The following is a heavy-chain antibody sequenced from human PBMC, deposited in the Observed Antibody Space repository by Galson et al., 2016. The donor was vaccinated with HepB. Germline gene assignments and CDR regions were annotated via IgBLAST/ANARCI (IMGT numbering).Heavy chain of an antibody. D-gene: IGHD2-2*01. CDR1: AYTFTDYY. V-gene: IGHV1-2*02. CDR2: INPYSGGT. J-gene: IGHJ4*02. CDR3: ARQRGYCSSTSSYQGAFQY. Sequence: SVKVSCAGSAYTFTDYYLHWVRLAPGQGLEWMGWINPYSGGTNYAQKFQGRVTTTRDTSISTSYMELSRLRSDDAAVYYCARQRGYCSSTSSYQGAFQYWGQGTLVTVSS.